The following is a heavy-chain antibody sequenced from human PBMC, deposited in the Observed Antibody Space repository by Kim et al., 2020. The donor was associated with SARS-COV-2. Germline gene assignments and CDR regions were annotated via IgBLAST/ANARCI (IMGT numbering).Heavy chain of an antibody. V-gene: IGHV5-51*01. CDR1: GYSFTSYW. Sequence: GESLKISCKGSGYSFTSYWIGWVRQMPGKGLEWMGIIYPGDSDTRYSPSFQGQVTISADKSISTAYLQWSSLKASDTAMYYCARHRSHEAGYSSGWYYFDYWGQGTLVTVSS. CDR2: IYPGDSDT. CDR3: ARHRSHEAGYSSGWYYFDY. J-gene: IGHJ4*02. D-gene: IGHD6-19*01.